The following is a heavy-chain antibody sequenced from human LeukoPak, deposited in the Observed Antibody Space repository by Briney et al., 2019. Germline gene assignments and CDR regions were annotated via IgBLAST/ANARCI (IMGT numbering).Heavy chain of an antibody. J-gene: IGHJ4*02. Sequence: SETLSLTCTVSGGSISSSSYYWGWIRQPPGKGLEWIGSIYSIGSTYYNPSLKSRVTISVDTSKNQFSLKLSSVTAADTAVYYCANSANYGGNSGYFDYWGQGTLVTVSS. CDR1: GGSISSSSYY. D-gene: IGHD4-23*01. CDR2: IYSIGST. V-gene: IGHV4-39*01. CDR3: ANSANYGGNSGYFDY.